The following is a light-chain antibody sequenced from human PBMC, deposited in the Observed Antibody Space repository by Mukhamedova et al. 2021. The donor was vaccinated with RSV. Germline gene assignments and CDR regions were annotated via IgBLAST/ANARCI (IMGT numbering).Light chain of an antibody. CDR2: EAS. CDR3: QQFYTYSQT. J-gene: IGKJ1*01. Sequence: WYQRRVHGKAPKLLIYEASSLQSGVSSRFSGSGYGTEFTLTITSLQAEDFATYYCQQFYTYSQTFGQGTKVEVK. V-gene: IGKV1-5*03.